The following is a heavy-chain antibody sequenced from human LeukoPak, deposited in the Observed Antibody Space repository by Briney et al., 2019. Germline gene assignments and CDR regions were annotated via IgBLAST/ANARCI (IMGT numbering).Heavy chain of an antibody. CDR2: ISDYNGNT. V-gene: IGHV1-18*01. Sequence: ASVTVSYKASGYTFNSYGISWVRQAPGQGLARMGWISDYNGNTNYAQNLQGRVTMTTDTSTSTAYMELRSLRSDDTAVYYCARVNTLVVAHCIDYWGQGTLVTVSS. CDR3: ARVNTLVVAHCIDY. D-gene: IGHD2-15*01. CDR1: GYTFNSYG. J-gene: IGHJ4*02.